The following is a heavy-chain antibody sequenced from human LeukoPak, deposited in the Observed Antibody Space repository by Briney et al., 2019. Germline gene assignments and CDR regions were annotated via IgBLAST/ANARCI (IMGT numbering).Heavy chain of an antibody. D-gene: IGHD2-21*02. V-gene: IGHV3-74*01. CDR2: INSNGSST. CDR3: ARVAYCGGDCYSTDY. CDR1: GFTFSMYW. Sequence: GGSLRLSCAASGFTFSMYWVHWVRQAPGEGLVWGSRINSNGSSTSYADSVKGRFTISRDNAKNTLYLQMNSLRAEDTAVYYCARVAYCGGDCYSTDYWGQGTLVTVSS. J-gene: IGHJ4*02.